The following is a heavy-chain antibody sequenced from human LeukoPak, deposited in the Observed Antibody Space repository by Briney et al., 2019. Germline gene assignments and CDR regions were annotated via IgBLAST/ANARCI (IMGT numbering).Heavy chain of an antibody. D-gene: IGHD2-15*01. CDR2: ISGSGGST. CDR1: GFTFSSYA. J-gene: IGHJ4*02. CDR3: AKDFTSSRYCSGGSCFPYFDY. Sequence: GGSLRLSCAASGFTFSSYAMSWVRQAPGKGLEWVPAISGSGGSTYYAGSVKGRFTISRDNSKNTLYLQMNSLRAEDTAVYYCAKDFTSSRYCSGGSCFPYFDYWGQGTLVTVSS. V-gene: IGHV3-23*01.